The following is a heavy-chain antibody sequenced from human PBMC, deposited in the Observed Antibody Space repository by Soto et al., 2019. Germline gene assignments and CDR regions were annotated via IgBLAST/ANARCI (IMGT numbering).Heavy chain of an antibody. Sequence: PSETLSLTCTVSGGSISSGDYYWNWIRQPPGKGLEWIGNIYYSGNTDCNPSLKSRVTISVDTSKDQFSLNLSPVTAADSAVYYCAGQPTAGSFYDLGSYYYYYGMDVWGQGTTVTVSS. V-gene: IGHV4-30-4*01. J-gene: IGHJ6*02. D-gene: IGHD3-16*01. CDR3: AGQPTAGSFYDLGSYYYYYGMDV. CDR2: IYYSGNT. CDR1: GGSISSGDYY.